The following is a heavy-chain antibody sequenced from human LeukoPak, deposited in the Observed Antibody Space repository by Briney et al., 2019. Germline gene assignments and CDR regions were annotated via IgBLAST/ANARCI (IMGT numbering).Heavy chain of an antibody. Sequence: GGSLRLSCAASGFTLSTDHMSWVRQAPGKGLEWVAVSYSSGSRHYAESVKGRFTISRDSSKNTLDLQMNSLRVEDTALYYCARVWELSFDHWGQGTLVTVSS. CDR3: ARVWELSFDH. J-gene: IGHJ4*02. CDR2: SYSSGSR. V-gene: IGHV3-53*01. CDR1: GFTLSTDH. D-gene: IGHD1-26*01.